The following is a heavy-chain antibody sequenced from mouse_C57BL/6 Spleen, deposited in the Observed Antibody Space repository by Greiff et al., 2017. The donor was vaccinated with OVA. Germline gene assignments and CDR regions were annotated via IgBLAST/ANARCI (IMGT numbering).Heavy chain of an antibody. J-gene: IGHJ1*03. Sequence: VQGVESGPGLVAPSQRLSITCTVSGFSLTSYGVHWVRQPPGKGLEWLVVIWSDGSTTYNSALKSRLSISKDNSKSQVFLKMNSLQTDDTAMYYCARHYGSSYWYFDVWGTGTTVTVSS. V-gene: IGHV2-6-1*01. CDR1: GFSLTSYG. CDR3: ARHYGSSYWYFDV. D-gene: IGHD1-1*01. CDR2: IWSDGST.